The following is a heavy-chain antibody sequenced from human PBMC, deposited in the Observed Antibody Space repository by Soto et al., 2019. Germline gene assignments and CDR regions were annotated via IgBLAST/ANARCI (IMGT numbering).Heavy chain of an antibody. Sequence: QVQLQESGPGLVKPSQTLSRTCTVPGGSISSGGYYWSWIRQHPGKGLEWIGYSDYSGTTYYKPSINCRVTISVDTSKNQFSLKLSSVTVADTAVYYCARLTQGYCSGGSCARTTRTVDYWGQGTMVTVSS. CDR3: ARLTQGYCSGGSCARTTRTVDY. V-gene: IGHV4-31*03. CDR1: GGSISSGGYY. D-gene: IGHD2-15*01. CDR2: SDYSGTT. J-gene: IGHJ4*02.